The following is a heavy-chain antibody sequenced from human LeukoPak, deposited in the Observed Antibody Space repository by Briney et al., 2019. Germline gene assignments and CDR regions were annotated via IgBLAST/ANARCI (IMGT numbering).Heavy chain of an antibody. CDR1: GGSISSYY. Sequence: SETLSLTCTVSGGSISSYYWSWIRQPPGKGLEWIGTIHRGGSTSNNPSLKSRLTISVDTSKNQFSLNLSSVTVADTAIYYCARVYISGRSYFDYWGQGILVTVSS. J-gene: IGHJ4*02. CDR3: ARVYISGRSYFDY. CDR2: IHRGGST. V-gene: IGHV4-59*08. D-gene: IGHD5/OR15-5a*01.